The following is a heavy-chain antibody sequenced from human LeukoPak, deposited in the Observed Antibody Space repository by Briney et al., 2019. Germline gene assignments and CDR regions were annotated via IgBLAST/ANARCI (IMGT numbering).Heavy chain of an antibody. CDR1: GFTFSSSA. D-gene: IGHD5-24*01. V-gene: IGHV3-23*01. J-gene: IGHJ4*02. CDR3: AKSGYNRFDY. Sequence: GGSLRLSCAVSGFTFSSSAMSWVRQAPGKGLEWVSTISGSDSSTYYADSVKGRFTISRDNSKNTLYLQINSLRADDTAVYYCAKSGYNRFDYWGQGTLVTVSS. CDR2: ISGSDSST.